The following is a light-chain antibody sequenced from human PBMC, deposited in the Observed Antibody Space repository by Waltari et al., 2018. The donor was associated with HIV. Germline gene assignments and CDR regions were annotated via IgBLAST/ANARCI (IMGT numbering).Light chain of an antibody. CDR2: LGS. Sequence: DIVMTQSPLSLPVTPGEPASISCRSGQSLLNSNGYNYLDWYLQKPGQSPQLLIYLGSNRASGVPDRFSGSGSGTDFTLKISRVEAEDVGVYYCMQALQTPRTFGGGTKVEIK. CDR3: MQALQTPRT. J-gene: IGKJ4*01. V-gene: IGKV2-28*01. CDR1: QSLLNSNGYNY.